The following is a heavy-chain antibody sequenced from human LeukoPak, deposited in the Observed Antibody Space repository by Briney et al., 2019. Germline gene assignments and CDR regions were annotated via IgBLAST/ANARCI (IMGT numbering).Heavy chain of an antibody. CDR2: ISDDGVTT. Sequence: GGSLRLSCAPSGFTFRVHSMSWVRQPPGKGLECVSSISDDGVTTSYPDSVKGRFTVSRDNSKNMVYLQMNSLRAEDTALYYCAKAIAYFDSRGSPQSAFDYWGQGTLVAVSS. V-gene: IGHV3-23*01. CDR3: AKAIAYFDSRGSPQSAFDY. J-gene: IGHJ4*02. CDR1: GFTFRVHS. D-gene: IGHD3-22*01.